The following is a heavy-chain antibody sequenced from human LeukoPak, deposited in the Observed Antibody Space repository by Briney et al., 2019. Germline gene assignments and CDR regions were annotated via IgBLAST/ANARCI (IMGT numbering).Heavy chain of an antibody. CDR3: TTGQTYLLAFDY. D-gene: IGHD3-3*02. CDR2: IRSKAYGGTT. CDR1: GFTLGVYA. Sequence: GGSLRLSCTASGFTLGVYAMSWFRQAPGKGLEWVGFIRSKAYGGTTEYAASVKGRFTISRDDSKSIAYLQMNSLKTEDTAVYYCTTGQTYLLAFDYWGQGALVTVSS. V-gene: IGHV3-49*03. J-gene: IGHJ4*02.